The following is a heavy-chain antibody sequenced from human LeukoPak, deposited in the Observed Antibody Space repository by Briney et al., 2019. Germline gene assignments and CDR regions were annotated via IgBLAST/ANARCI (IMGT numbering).Heavy chain of an antibody. CDR2: IRYDGSNK. J-gene: IGHJ4*02. CDR1: GFTYSSYG. Sequence: GGSLRLSCAASGFTYSSYGMHWVRQAPGKGLEWVAVIRYDGSNKYYADSVKGRFTISRDNSKNTLYLQMNSLRAEDTAVYYCASRDQAAAGTDYWGQGTLVTVSS. CDR3: ASRDQAAAGTDY. V-gene: IGHV3-33*01. D-gene: IGHD6-13*01.